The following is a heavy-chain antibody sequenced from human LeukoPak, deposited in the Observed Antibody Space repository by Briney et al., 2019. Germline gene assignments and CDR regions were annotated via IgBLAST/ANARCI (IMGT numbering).Heavy chain of an antibody. Sequence: GESLQISCKASGFTVSTYSFAWVRQVPGKGREWMGVIYAGDSSTRYSPSLQSQVTISVDKSISTAYLQWRSLKASDSAIYYCARRSCYDSWGQGTLVTVSS. J-gene: IGHJ4*02. CDR1: GFTVSTYS. CDR2: IYAGDSST. D-gene: IGHD3-22*01. CDR3: ARRSCYDS. V-gene: IGHV5-51*01.